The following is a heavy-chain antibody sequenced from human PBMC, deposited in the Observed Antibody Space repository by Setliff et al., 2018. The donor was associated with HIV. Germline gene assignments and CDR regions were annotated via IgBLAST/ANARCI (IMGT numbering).Heavy chain of an antibody. CDR2: VRPYNADK. V-gene: IGHV1-2*02. Sequence: ASVKVSCKASGFTFSDYYMHWVRQAPGQGLEWMGWVRPYNADKNYAQKFQGRVTMTSDTSISTAYLELSGLTSDDTAIYYCARDRAYCSSGSCYRPLVYYFYYMDVWGKGTTVTFSS. D-gene: IGHD2-15*01. J-gene: IGHJ6*03. CDR1: GFTFSDYY. CDR3: ARDRAYCSSGSCYRPLVYYFYYMDV.